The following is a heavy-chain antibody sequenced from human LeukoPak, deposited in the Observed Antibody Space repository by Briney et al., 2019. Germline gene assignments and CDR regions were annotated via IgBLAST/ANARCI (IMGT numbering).Heavy chain of an antibody. CDR1: GGSISSGGYY. CDR3: ARKVAYYGSGSYLTPFDY. D-gene: IGHD3-10*01. CDR2: IYYSGST. V-gene: IGHV4-31*03. Sequence: SETLPLTCTVSGGSISSGGYYWSWIRQHPGKGLEWIGYIYYSGSTYYNPSLKSRVTISVDTSKNQFSLKLSSVTAADTAVYYCARKVAYYGSGSYLTPFDYWGQGTLVTVSS. J-gene: IGHJ4*02.